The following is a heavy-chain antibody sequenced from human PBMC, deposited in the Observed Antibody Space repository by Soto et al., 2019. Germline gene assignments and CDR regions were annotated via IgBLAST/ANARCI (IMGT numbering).Heavy chain of an antibody. V-gene: IGHV3-23*01. CDR1: GFTFSTYG. CDR3: AKEKGSRLPFDY. J-gene: IGHJ4*02. D-gene: IGHD2-15*01. Sequence: GGSLRLSCAASGFTFSTYGLGWVRQAPGKGLGWVSAISSGGGSTYYADSVKGRFTISRDNSKNTLYLQMNSLRAEDTAVYYCAKEKGSRLPFDYWGQGTLVTVSS. CDR2: ISSGGGST.